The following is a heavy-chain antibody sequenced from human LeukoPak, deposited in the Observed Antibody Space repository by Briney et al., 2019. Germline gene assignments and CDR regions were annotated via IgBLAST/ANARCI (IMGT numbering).Heavy chain of an antibody. D-gene: IGHD3-10*01. CDR3: ARDRVRGVNYLDY. J-gene: IGHJ4*02. V-gene: IGHV3-66*01. CDR2: IYSGGST. Sequence: GGSLRLSCAASGFTVSSNYMSWVRQAPGQGLEWVSVIYSGGSTYYADSVKGRFTISRDNSKNTLYLQMNSLRAEDTAVYYCARDRVRGVNYLDYWGQGTLVTVSS. CDR1: GFTVSSNY.